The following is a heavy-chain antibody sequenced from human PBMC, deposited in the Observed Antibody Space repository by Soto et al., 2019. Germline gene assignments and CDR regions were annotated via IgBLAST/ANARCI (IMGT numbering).Heavy chain of an antibody. J-gene: IGHJ4*02. CDR1: GFTFSSYG. D-gene: IGHD4-17*01. CDR2: IWYDGSNK. Sequence: GGSLRLSCAASGFTFSSYGMHWVRQAPGKGLEWVAVIWYDGSNKYYADSVKGRFTISRDNSKNTLYLQMNSLRAEDTAVYYCARDGNYGELIFDYWGQGTLVTVSS. CDR3: ARDGNYGELIFDY. V-gene: IGHV3-33*01.